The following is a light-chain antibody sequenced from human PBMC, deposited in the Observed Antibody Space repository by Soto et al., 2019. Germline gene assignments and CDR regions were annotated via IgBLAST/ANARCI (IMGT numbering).Light chain of an antibody. Sequence: EIVLTQSPGTLSLSPGERATLSCRASQSFDSRYLAWYQQKPGQAPRLLMYGASSRATGIPDRFSGSGSGTDFTLTISRLEPEDFAVYYCQQYHSSPRTFGQGTKVEIK. V-gene: IGKV3-20*01. J-gene: IGKJ1*01. CDR3: QQYHSSPRT. CDR2: GAS. CDR1: QSFDSRY.